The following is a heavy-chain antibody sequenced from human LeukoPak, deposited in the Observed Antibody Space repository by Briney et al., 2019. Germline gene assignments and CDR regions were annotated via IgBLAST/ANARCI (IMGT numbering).Heavy chain of an antibody. Sequence: SETLSLTCTVSGYSISSGYYWGWIRQPPGKGLEWIGSIYHSGSTYYNPSLKSRVTISVDTSKNQYSLKLSSATAADTAVYYCASRHFHYYDSSGYSGYFDYWGQGTLVTVSS. CDR1: GYSISSGYY. D-gene: IGHD3-22*01. CDR3: ASRHFHYYDSSGYSGYFDY. V-gene: IGHV4-38-2*02. CDR2: IYHSGST. J-gene: IGHJ4*02.